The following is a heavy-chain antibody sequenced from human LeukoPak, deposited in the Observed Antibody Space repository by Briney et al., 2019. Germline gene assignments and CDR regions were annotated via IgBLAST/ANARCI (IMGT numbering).Heavy chain of an antibody. CDR1: GFTFSSYS. D-gene: IGHD1-26*01. J-gene: IGHJ4*02. CDR2: ISSSSSTI. V-gene: IGHV3-48*04. CDR3: ARGLVGAVDY. Sequence: GGSLRLSCAASGFTFSSYSMNWVRQAPGKGPEWVSYISSSSSTIYYADSVKGRFTISRDNAKNSLYLQMNSLRAEDTAVYYCARGLVGAVDYWGQGTLVTVSS.